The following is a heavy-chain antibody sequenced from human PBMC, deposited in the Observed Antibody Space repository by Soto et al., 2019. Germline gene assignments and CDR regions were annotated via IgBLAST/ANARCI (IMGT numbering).Heavy chain of an antibody. CDR3: SGCSGGACHQIDGMDV. Sequence: EVHLVESGGGLVKPGGSLRLSCAVSGFTFSSCTMNWVRQAPGTGLEWVSSISPSTSHIYYADSVKGRFTISRDNATNSLVLQLASLRAGDTAVYYCSGCSGGACHQIDGMDVWGQGTTVTVSS. V-gene: IGHV3-21*01. CDR1: GFTFSSCT. J-gene: IGHJ6*02. D-gene: IGHD2-15*01. CDR2: ISPSTSHI.